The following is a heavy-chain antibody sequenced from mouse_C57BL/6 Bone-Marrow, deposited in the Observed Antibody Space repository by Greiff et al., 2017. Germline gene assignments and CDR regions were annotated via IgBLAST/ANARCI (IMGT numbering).Heavy chain of an antibody. J-gene: IGHJ2*01. CDR1: GYTFTSYG. CDR2: ISPRSGNT. V-gene: IGHV1-81*01. D-gene: IGHD2-2*01. CDR3: ARLWFRNYFDY. Sequence: QVQLQQSGAELARPGASVKLSCKASGYTFTSYGISWVKQRTGQGLEWIGEISPRSGNTYYNEKFKGKATLTAEKSSSTAYMELRSLTSEDSAVYFCARLWFRNYFDYWGQGTTLTVSS.